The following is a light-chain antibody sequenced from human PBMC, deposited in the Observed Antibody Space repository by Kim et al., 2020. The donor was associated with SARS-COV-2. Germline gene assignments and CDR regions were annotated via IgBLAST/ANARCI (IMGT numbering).Light chain of an antibody. CDR2: AAS. Sequence: DIQITQSPSSLSASVGDRVTITCRTTQSISSHLNWYQQKPGRAPKLLISAASTLQGGVPSRFSGSGSETDFTLTISSLQHEDFATYFCQQSYITPFTFGPGTKVDIK. CDR1: QSISSH. V-gene: IGKV1-39*01. J-gene: IGKJ3*01. CDR3: QQSYITPFT.